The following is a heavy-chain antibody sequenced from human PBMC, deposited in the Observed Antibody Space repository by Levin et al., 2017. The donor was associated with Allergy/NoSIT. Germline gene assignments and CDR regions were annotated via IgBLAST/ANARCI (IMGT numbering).Heavy chain of an antibody. Sequence: SQTLSLTCTVSGGSISSYYWSWIRQPAGKGLEWIGRIYTSGSTNYNPSLKSRVTMSVDTSKNQFSLKLSSVTAADTAVYYCAGGIVENWFDPWGQGTLVTVSS. CDR2: IYTSGST. CDR3: AGGIVENWFDP. CDR1: GGSISSYY. V-gene: IGHV4-4*07. D-gene: IGHD2-15*01. J-gene: IGHJ5*02.